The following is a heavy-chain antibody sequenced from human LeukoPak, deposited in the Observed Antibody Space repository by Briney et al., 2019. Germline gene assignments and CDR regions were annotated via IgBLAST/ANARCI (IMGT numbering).Heavy chain of an antibody. V-gene: IGHV4-39*01. Sequence: SETLSLTCTVSGGPISSSPYYWGWIRQPPGKGLEWIGSISYSGSTFYNPSLKSRLTISVDTSKNQFSLKLSSLTAADTAVFYCARLSPYLGSGSSAFPDDFWGQGTLVTVSS. CDR2: ISYSGST. CDR3: ARLSPYLGSGSSAFPDDF. J-gene: IGHJ4*02. CDR1: GGPISSSPYY. D-gene: IGHD3-10*01.